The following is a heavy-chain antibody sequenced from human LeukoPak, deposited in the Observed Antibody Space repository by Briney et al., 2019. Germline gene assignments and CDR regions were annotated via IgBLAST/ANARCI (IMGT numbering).Heavy chain of an antibody. V-gene: IGHV4-39*01. Sequence: SETLSLTCTVSGGPISSSPYYWGWIRQPPGKGLEWIGSISYSGSTFYNPSLKSRLTISVDTSKNQFSLKLSSLTAADTAVFYCARLSPYLGSGSSAFPDDFWGQGTLVTVSS. CDR2: ISYSGST. CDR3: ARLSPYLGSGSSAFPDDF. J-gene: IGHJ4*02. CDR1: GGPISSSPYY. D-gene: IGHD3-10*01.